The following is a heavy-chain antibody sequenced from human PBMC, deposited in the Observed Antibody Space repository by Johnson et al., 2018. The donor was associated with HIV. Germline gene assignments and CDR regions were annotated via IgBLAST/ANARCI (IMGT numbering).Heavy chain of an antibody. CDR3: ARSGYDI. J-gene: IGHJ3*02. CDR1: GFTFSSYA. Sequence: VQLVESGGGVVQPGRSLRLSCAASGFTFSSYAMHWVRQAPGKGLEYVSAISSNGGSTYYANSVKGRFTISRDNSKNTLNLQMGSLRAEDMAVYYCARSGYDIWGQGTMVT. V-gene: IGHV3-64*01. D-gene: IGHD5-18*01. CDR2: ISSNGGST.